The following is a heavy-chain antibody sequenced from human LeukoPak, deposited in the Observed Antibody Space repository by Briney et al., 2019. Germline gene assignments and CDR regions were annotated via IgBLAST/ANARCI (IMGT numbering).Heavy chain of an antibody. CDR2: IRYDGSNK. D-gene: IGHD6-19*01. V-gene: IGHV3-30*02. J-gene: IGHJ4*02. CDR3: AKDRPTSGWYRYFDY. CDR1: GFTFSSYG. Sequence: TGGSLRLSCAASGFTFSSYGMHWVRQAPGKGLEWVAFIRYDGSNKYYADSVKGRFTISGDNSKNTLYLQMNSLRAEDTAVYYCAKDRPTSGWYRYFDYWGQGTLVTVSS.